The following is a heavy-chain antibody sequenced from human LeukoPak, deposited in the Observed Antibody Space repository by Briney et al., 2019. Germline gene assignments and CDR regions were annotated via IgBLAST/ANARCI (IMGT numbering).Heavy chain of an antibody. CDR1: GGTFSSYA. J-gene: IGHJ4*02. V-gene: IGHV1-69*04. CDR3: ARGHIVATEGTVVTTYSLDY. D-gene: IGHD5-12*01. CDR2: IIPILGIA. Sequence: SVKVSCKASGGTFSSYAISWVRQAPGQGLEWMGRIIPILGIANYAQKFQGRVTTTADKSTSTAYMELSSLRSEDTAVYYCARGHIVATEGTVVTTYSLDYWGQGTLVTVSS.